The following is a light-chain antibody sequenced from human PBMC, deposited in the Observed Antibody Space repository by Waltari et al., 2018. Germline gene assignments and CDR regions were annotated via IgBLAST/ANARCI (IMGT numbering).Light chain of an antibody. V-gene: IGLV1-44*01. J-gene: IGLJ1*01. CDR1: TANIGSNT. CDR2: INN. Sequence: QSVVTQPPSASGTPGQRVTISCSGSTANIGSNTVNWYQQLPGTTPKLLIYINNERPSGALDRFPGSKSGSSASLAISGLQSEDEADYYGAAWDDSLPGLFVFGSGTKVTVL. CDR3: AAWDDSLPGLFV.